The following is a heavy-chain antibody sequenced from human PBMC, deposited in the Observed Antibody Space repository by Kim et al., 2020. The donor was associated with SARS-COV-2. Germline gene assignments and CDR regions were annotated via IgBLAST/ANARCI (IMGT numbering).Heavy chain of an antibody. CDR1: GGSISSYY. CDR3: ARGDYGDFDY. V-gene: IGHV4-59*13. Sequence: SETLSLTCTVSGGSISSYYWSWIRQPPGKGLEWIGYIDYSGSTNYNPSLKSRVTISVDTSKNQFSLKLSSVTAADTAVYYCARGDYGDFDYWGQGTLVAVSS. J-gene: IGHJ4*02. CDR2: IDYSGST. D-gene: IGHD4-17*01.